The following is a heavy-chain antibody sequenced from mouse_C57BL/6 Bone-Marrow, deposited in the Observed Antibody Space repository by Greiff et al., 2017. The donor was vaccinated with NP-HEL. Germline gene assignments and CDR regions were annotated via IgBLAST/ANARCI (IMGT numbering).Heavy chain of an antibody. Sequence: EVQRVESGPVLVKPGASVKMSCKASGYTFTDYYMNWVKQSHGKSLEWIGVINPYNGGTSYNQKFKGKATLTVDKSSSTAYMELNSLTSEDSAVYYCARNGATAQAYWYFDVWGTGTTVTVSS. D-gene: IGHD3-2*02. V-gene: IGHV1-19*01. CDR3: ARNGATAQAYWYFDV. CDR2: INPYNGGT. CDR1: GYTFTDYY. J-gene: IGHJ1*03.